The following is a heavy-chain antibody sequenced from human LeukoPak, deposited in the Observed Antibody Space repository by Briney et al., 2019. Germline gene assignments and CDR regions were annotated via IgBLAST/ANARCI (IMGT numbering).Heavy chain of an antibody. J-gene: IGHJ4*02. D-gene: IGHD3-22*01. CDR3: ARGGFGETYYYDSSGPEDY. V-gene: IGHV3-21*04. CDR2: ITNGRINT. CDR1: GFTFSDYK. Sequence: GESLRLSCAASGFTFSDYKMNWVRQAPGKGLEYVSSITNGRINTYYADSVRGRFTISRDNAKNSLYLQMNSLRAEDTAVYYCARGGFGETYYYDSSGPEDYWGQGTLVTVSS.